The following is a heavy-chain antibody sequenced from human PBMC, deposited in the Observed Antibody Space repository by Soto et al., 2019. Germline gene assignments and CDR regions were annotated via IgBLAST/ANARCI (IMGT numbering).Heavy chain of an antibody. V-gene: IGHV4-39*01. CDR2: IYYSGST. D-gene: IGHD2-15*01. J-gene: IGHJ6*03. CDR3: ARLRGCSGGSCDRHRINYYYYYYMDV. Sequence: SETLSLTCTVSGGSISSSSYYWGWIRQPPGKGLEWIGSIYYSGSTYYNPSLKCRVTISVDTSKNQFSLKLSSVTAADTAVYYCARLRGCSGGSCDRHRINYYYYYYMDVWGKGTTVTVSS. CDR1: GGSISSSSYY.